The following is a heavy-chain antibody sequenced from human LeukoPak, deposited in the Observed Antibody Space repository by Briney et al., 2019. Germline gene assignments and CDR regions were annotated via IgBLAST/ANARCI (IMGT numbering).Heavy chain of an antibody. Sequence: ASVKVSFKASGYTFTSYDINWVRQATGQGLEWTGWMNPNSGNTGYAQKFQGRVTMTRNTSISTAYMELSSLRSEDTAVYYCARGRVRSSSILYWFDPWGQGTLVTVSS. V-gene: IGHV1-8*01. J-gene: IGHJ5*02. CDR3: ARGRVRSSSILYWFDP. CDR1: GYTFTSYD. CDR2: MNPNSGNT. D-gene: IGHD6-6*01.